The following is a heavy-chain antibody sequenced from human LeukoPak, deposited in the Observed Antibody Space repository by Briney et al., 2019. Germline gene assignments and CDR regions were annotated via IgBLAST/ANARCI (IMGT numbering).Heavy chain of an antibody. Sequence: SETLSLTCTVSGGSISSYFWSWIRQPPGKGLEWIGYIYYSGSTNYNPSLKSRVTISVDTSKNQFSLKLSSVTAADAAVYYCARGYTSSWYFDYWGQGTLVTVSS. CDR1: GGSISSYF. V-gene: IGHV4-59*01. CDR3: ARGYTSSWYFDY. J-gene: IGHJ4*02. CDR2: IYYSGST. D-gene: IGHD6-13*01.